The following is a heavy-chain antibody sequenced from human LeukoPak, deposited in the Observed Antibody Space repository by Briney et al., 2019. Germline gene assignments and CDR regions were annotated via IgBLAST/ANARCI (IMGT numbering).Heavy chain of an antibody. J-gene: IGHJ4*02. CDR3: ARDQRAGATAFDY. V-gene: IGHV3-21*01. CDR2: ISSSSSYI. D-gene: IGHD1-26*01. CDR1: GFTFSSYS. Sequence: PGGSLRLSCAASGFTFSSYSMNWVRQAPGKGLEWVSSISSSSSYIYYADSVKGRFTISRDNAKNSLYLQMNSLRAEDTAVYYCARDQRAGATAFDYWGQGTLVTVSS.